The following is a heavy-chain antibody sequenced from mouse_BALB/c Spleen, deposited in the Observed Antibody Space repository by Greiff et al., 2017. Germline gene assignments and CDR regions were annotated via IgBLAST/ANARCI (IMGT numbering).Heavy chain of an antibody. J-gene: IGHJ4*01. CDR3: ARGYYENAMDY. V-gene: IGHV5-12-1*01. D-gene: IGHD2-4*01. Sequence: EVKLVESGGGLVQPGGSLKLSCAASGFAFSSYDMSWVRQTPEKRLEWVAYISSGGGSTYYPDTVKGRFTISRDNAKNTLYLQMSSLKSEDTAMYYCARGYYENAMDYWGQGTSVTVSS. CDR1: GFAFSSYD. CDR2: ISSGGGST.